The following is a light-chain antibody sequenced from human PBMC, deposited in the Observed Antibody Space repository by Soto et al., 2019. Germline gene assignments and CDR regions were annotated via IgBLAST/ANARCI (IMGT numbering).Light chain of an antibody. V-gene: IGLV2-18*02. CDR2: EVI. CDR1: SSDVGGYNR. J-gene: IGLJ1*01. Sequence: QSALTQPPSVSGSPGQSVTISCTGTSSDVGGYNRVSWYQQPPGTAPKLVIYEVIHRPSGVPARFSGSKSGNTASLTISGLQAEDEADYYCYSYTSSSTYAFGTGTKVTVL. CDR3: YSYTSSSTYA.